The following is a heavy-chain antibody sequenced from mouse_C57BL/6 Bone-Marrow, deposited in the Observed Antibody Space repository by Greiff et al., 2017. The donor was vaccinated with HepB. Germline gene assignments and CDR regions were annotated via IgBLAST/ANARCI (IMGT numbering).Heavy chain of an antibody. CDR2: IYPGDGDT. V-gene: IGHV1-82*01. CDR1: GYAFSSSW. CDR3: ARECLYYGSSYVGWYFDV. Sequence: QVQLQQSGPELVKPGASVKISCKASGYAFSSSWMNWVKQRPGKGLEWIGRIYPGDGDTNYNGKFKGKATLTADKSSSTAYMQLSSLTSEDSAVYFCARECLYYGSSYVGWYFDVWGTGTTVTVSS. J-gene: IGHJ1*03. D-gene: IGHD1-1*01.